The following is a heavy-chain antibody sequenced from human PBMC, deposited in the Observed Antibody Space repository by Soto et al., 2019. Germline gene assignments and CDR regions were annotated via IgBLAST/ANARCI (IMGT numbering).Heavy chain of an antibody. V-gene: IGHV4-59*01. CDR3: ARDVNAPPNYFGP. CDR1: RGKMVRYG. Sequence: SQPKPHSCTAYRGKMVRYGRRWIRPPPGKRLEWIGYIYYSGSTNYNPSLKSRVTISVGTSKNQFSLKLNSVTAADTAVYYCARDVNAPPNYFGPWGQGILVTVST. D-gene: IGHD4-4*01. J-gene: IGHJ5*02. CDR2: IYYSGST.